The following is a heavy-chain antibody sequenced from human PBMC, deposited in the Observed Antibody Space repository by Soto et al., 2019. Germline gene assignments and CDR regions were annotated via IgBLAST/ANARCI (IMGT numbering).Heavy chain of an antibody. D-gene: IGHD3-10*01. CDR1: GGSISEKY. CDR2: IFANGHT. Sequence: PSETLSLTCIVSGGSISEKYWNWVRQPPGKGLEWIGLIFANGHTDYNPSLKSRVTMSVDTSKNQFSLKLTSVTAADTAIYFCARLVYDTRLNYMYFDFWGQGALVTVSS. CDR3: ARLVYDTRLNYMYFDF. J-gene: IGHJ4*02. V-gene: IGHV4-4*07.